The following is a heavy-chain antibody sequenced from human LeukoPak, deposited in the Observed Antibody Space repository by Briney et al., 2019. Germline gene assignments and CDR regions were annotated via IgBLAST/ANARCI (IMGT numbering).Heavy chain of an antibody. CDR2: IYYNGST. J-gene: IGHJ6*02. CDR3: ARDRQYYGMDV. V-gene: IGHV4-59*01. Sequence: SETLSLTCTVSGGSISTYYWSWIRQPPGKGLEWIGYIYYNGSTNYNPSLKSRVTISLDTSKNQFSLKLSSVTAADTAVYYCARDRQYYGMDVWGQGTMVTVSS. CDR1: GGSISTYY.